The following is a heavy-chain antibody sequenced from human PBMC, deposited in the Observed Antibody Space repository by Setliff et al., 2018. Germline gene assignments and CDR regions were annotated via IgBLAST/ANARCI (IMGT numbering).Heavy chain of an antibody. CDR2: INHSGST. Sequence: PSETLSLTCAVYGGSFSGYYWSWIRQPPGKGLEWIGEINHSGSTNYNPSLKSRVTISMDTSKNQFSLKVSSVTAADTAVYYCARSFSRAEKFLLDYWGQGALVTVSS. J-gene: IGHJ4*02. CDR3: ARSFSRAEKFLLDY. V-gene: IGHV4-34*01. CDR1: GGSFSGYY.